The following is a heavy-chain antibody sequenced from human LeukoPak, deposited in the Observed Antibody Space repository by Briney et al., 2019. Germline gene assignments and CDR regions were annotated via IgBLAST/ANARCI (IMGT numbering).Heavy chain of an antibody. Sequence: PSETLSLTCAVSGYSISSGYYWGWIRPPPGEGLEWIGSIYHSGSTYYNPSLKSRVTISVDTSKNQFSLKLSSVTAADTAVYYCAQGQLLYRRWFDPWGQGTLVTVSS. V-gene: IGHV4-38-2*01. CDR1: GYSISSGYY. J-gene: IGHJ5*02. CDR3: AQGQLLYRRWFDP. D-gene: IGHD2-2*02. CDR2: IYHSGST.